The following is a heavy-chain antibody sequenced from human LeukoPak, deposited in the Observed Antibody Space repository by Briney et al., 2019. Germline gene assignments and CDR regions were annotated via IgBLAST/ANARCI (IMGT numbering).Heavy chain of an antibody. D-gene: IGHD1-26*01. CDR3: AKDPRGVGARGS. CDR1: GFTFSSYS. Sequence: GGSLRLSCAASGFTFSSYSMNWVRQAPGKGLEWVSGISGSGDNTYYADSVKGRFTISRDNSENTLYLQMNSLRVEDTAVYYCAKDPRGVGARGSWGQGTLVGVSS. CDR2: ISGSGDNT. J-gene: IGHJ5*02. V-gene: IGHV3-23*01.